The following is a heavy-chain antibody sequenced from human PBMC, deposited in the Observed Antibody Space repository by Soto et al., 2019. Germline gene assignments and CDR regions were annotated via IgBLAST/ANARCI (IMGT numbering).Heavy chain of an antibody. D-gene: IGHD1-1*01. CDR2: IYYSGST. V-gene: IGHV4-39*01. J-gene: IGHJ4*02. Sequence: SETLSLTCTVSGGSISSSSYYWGWIRQPPGKGLEWIGSIYYSGSTYYNPSLKSRVTISVDTSKNQFSLKLSSVTAADTAVYYCASTSWNIYYFDYWGQGTLVTVSS. CDR1: GGSISSSSYY. CDR3: ASTSWNIYYFDY.